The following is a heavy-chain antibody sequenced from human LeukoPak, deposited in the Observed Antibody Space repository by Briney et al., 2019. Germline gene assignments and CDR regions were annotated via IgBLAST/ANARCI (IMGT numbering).Heavy chain of an antibody. CDR1: GGSFSGYY. J-gene: IGHJ5*02. CDR3: ARGRGGSYYSWFDP. V-gene: IGHV4-34*01. D-gene: IGHD1-26*01. CDR2: INHSGST. Sequence: SETLSLTCAVYGGSFSGYYWSWTRQPPGKGLEWIGEINHSGSTNYNPSLKSRVTISVDTSKNQFSLKLSSVTAADTAVYYCARGRGGSYYSWFDPWGQGTLVTVSS.